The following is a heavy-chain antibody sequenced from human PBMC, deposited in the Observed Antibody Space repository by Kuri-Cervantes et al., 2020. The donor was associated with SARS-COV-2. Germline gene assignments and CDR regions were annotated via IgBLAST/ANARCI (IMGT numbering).Heavy chain of an antibody. CDR1: GGTFSSYA. J-gene: IGHJ4*02. Sequence: SVKVSCKASGGTFSSYAISWVRQAPGQGLEWMGGIIPIFGTANYAQKFQGRVTITADESTSTAYMELSSLRSEDTAVYYCARVTSEYTNYGYYFDYWGQGNLVDVAS. D-gene: IGHD4-11*01. CDR2: IIPIFGTA. V-gene: IGHV1-69*13. CDR3: ARVTSEYTNYGYYFDY.